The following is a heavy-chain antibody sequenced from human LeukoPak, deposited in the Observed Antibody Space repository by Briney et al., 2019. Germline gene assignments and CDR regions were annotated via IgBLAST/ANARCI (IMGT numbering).Heavy chain of an antibody. D-gene: IGHD1-26*01. V-gene: IGHV5-51*01. CDR1: GCSFTSYW. CDR2: IYPGDSDT. CDR3: ASSLPYSGSYY. J-gene: IGHJ4*02. Sequence: GESLKISCKGSGCSFTSYWIGWVRQMPGKGLEWMGIIYPGDSDTRYSPSFQGQVTISADNSISTAYLQWSSLKASDTAMYYCASSLPYSGSYYWGQGTLVTVPS.